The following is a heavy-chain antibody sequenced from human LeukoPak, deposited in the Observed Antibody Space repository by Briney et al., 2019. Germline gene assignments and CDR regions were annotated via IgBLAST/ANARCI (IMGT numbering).Heavy chain of an antibody. CDR2: IRYDGSNK. J-gene: IGHJ4*02. CDR1: GFTFSSYW. CDR3: ANNYYDSKGSFDY. D-gene: IGHD3-22*01. V-gene: IGHV3-30*02. Sequence: GGSLRLSCAASGFTFSSYWMSWVRQAPGKGLEWVAFIRYDGSNKYYADSAKGRFTISRDNSKNTLYLQMNSLRAEDTAVYYCANNYYDSKGSFDYWGQGTLVTVSS.